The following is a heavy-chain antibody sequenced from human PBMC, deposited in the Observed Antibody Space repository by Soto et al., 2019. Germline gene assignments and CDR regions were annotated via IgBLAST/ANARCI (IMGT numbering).Heavy chain of an antibody. CDR1: GYTFTSYG. D-gene: IGHD3-10*01. V-gene: IGHV1-18*04. Sequence: ASVKVSCKACGYTFTSYGISWVRQAPGQGLEWMGWISAYNGNTNYAQKLQGRVTMTTDKSTSTAYTELRRLSSDDTAVSYWARDRDYYAYYSYGMDVWGQGTTVPVSS. CDR3: ARDRDYYAYYSYGMDV. J-gene: IGHJ6*02. CDR2: ISAYNGNT.